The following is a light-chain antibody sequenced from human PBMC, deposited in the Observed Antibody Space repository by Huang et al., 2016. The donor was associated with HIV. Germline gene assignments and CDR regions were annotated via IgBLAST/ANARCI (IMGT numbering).Light chain of an antibody. CDR3: QHYRVWPPVYT. Sequence: EIVMTQSPATLSVSPGERATLSCRASQTFSSNLAWYQQKPGQAPRLLIYAASTRATDIPARFSGSGSGTEFTLTISSLQSEDFAVYYCQHYRVWPPVYTFGQGTKLEIK. CDR1: QTFSSN. V-gene: IGKV3-15*01. J-gene: IGKJ2*01. CDR2: AAS.